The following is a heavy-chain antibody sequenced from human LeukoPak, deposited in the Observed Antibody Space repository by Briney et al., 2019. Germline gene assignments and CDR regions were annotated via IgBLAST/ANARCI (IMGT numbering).Heavy chain of an antibody. D-gene: IGHD3-22*01. CDR1: GFTFSSYA. Sequence: GGSLRLSCAASGFTFSSYAMSWVRQAPGKGLEWVSAISGSGGSTYYADSVKGRFTISRDNSKNTLYLQMNSLRAEDTAVYYCAEDYGITMTTYYFDYWGQGTLVTVSS. V-gene: IGHV3-23*01. CDR3: AEDYGITMTTYYFDY. J-gene: IGHJ4*02. CDR2: ISGSGGST.